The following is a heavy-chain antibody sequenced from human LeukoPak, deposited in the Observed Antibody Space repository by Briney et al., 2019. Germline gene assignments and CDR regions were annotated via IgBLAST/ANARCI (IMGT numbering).Heavy chain of an antibody. V-gene: IGHV4-4*07. J-gene: IGHJ4*02. CDR1: GGSISTYY. CDR3: AKSGGYGLIDY. D-gene: IGHD1-26*01. CDR2: IYTSGST. Sequence: SETLSLTCTVSGGSISTYYCSWIRQPAGKGLEWIGRIYTSGSTNYNPSLKSRVTMSVDTSKNQFSLKLSSVTAADTAMYYCAKSGGYGLIDYWGQGTLVTVSS.